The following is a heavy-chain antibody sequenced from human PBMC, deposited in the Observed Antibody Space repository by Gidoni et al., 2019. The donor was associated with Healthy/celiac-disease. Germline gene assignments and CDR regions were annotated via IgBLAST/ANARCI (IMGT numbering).Heavy chain of an antibody. Sequence: QVQLQQWGAGLLKPSETLSLTCAVYGGSFSGYYWIWIRQPPGKGLEWIGEINHSGSTNYNPSLKSRVTISVDTSKNQFSLKLSSVTAADTAVYYCARGRVGQGAFDIWGQGTMVTVSS. CDR1: GGSFSGYY. D-gene: IGHD2-15*01. CDR3: ARGRVGQGAFDI. CDR2: INHSGST. V-gene: IGHV4-34*01. J-gene: IGHJ3*02.